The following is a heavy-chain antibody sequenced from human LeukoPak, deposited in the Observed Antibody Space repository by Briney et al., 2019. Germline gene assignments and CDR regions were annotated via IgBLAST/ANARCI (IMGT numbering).Heavy chain of an antibody. CDR1: GYSFTSYW. J-gene: IGHJ3*02. CDR3: ARPRDDSSGYDAFDI. Sequence: GESLKISCKGSGYSFTSYWIGWVRQMPGKGLEWMGIIYPGDSDTRYSPSFQGQVTISADKSISTAYLQWSSLKASDTAMYCCARPRDDSSGYDAFDIWGQGTMVTVSS. V-gene: IGHV5-51*01. CDR2: IYPGDSDT. D-gene: IGHD3-22*01.